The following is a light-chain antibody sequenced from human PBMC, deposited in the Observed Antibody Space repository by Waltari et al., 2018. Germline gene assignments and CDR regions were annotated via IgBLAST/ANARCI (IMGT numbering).Light chain of an antibody. CDR2: SAS. V-gene: IGKV1-9*01. J-gene: IGKJ4*01. CDR3: QQLNSYPLT. CDR1: PGISHY. Sequence: DIQLTQSRSFLSASVSDRVTSTCRASPGISHYLAWYQQKPGNAPKLLIYSASTLQSGVPSRFSGSGSGTEFSLTISSLQPEDFATYYCQQLNSYPLTFGGGTKVEIK.